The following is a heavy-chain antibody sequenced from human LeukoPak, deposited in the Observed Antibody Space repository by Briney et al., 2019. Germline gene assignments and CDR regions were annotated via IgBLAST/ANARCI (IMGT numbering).Heavy chain of an antibody. CDR3: TRLSTLRGFDV. Sequence: SETLSLTCTVSGDSLSNRNYYWGWIRQPPEKELEWIGSIYYSGSTFYRASLKSRATISADTSKNQFSLRLSFVTAADTAVYYCTRLSTLRGFDVWGQGTTVIVSS. CDR1: GDSLSNRNYY. D-gene: IGHD1-1*01. V-gene: IGHV4-39*01. J-gene: IGHJ6*02. CDR2: IYYSGST.